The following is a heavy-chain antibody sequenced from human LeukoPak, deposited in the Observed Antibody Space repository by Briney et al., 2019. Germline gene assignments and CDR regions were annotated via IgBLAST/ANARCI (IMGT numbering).Heavy chain of an antibody. D-gene: IGHD3-9*01. Sequence: PSETLPLTCTVSGGSISSYYWSWIRQPPGKGLEWIGYIYYSGSTNYNPSLKSRVTISVDTSKNQFSLKLSSVTAADTAVYYCAREFYDILTGYYYGMDVWGKGTTVTVSS. CDR1: GGSISSYY. V-gene: IGHV4-59*01. CDR3: AREFYDILTGYYYGMDV. CDR2: IYYSGST. J-gene: IGHJ6*04.